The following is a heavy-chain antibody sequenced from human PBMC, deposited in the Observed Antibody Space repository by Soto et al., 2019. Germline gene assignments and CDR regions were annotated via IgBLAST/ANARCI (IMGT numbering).Heavy chain of an antibody. D-gene: IGHD3-22*01. J-gene: IGHJ3*02. CDR2: IFHTGTT. Sequence: SETLSLTCTVSGGSVSSASYYLSWIRQPPGKGLEWIGYIFHTGTTSYNPSLKSRVTLSVDTSQSQFSLKLNSVTAADTAVYYCTTEAYDNSGSLAFDIWGPGTLVTVSS. CDR1: GGSVSSASYY. CDR3: TTEAYDNSGSLAFDI. V-gene: IGHV4-61*01.